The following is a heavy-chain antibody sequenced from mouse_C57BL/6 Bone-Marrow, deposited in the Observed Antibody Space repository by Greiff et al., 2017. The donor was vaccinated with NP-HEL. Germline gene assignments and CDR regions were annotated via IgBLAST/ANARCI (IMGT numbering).Heavy chain of an antibody. D-gene: IGHD1-1*01. J-gene: IGHJ2*01. V-gene: IGHV1-19*01. CDR2: INPYNGGT. CDR3: ARWRVTTVVPFDY. CDR1: GYTFTDYY. Sequence: LVKPGASVKMSCKASGYTFTDYYMNWVKQSHGKSLEWIGVINPYNGGTSYNQQFKGKATLTVDKSASTAYMELNSLTSEDSAVYYCARWRVTTVVPFDYWGQGTTLTVSS.